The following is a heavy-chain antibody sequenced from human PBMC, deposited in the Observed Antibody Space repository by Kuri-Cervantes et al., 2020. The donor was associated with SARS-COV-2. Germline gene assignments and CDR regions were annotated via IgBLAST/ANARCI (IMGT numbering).Heavy chain of an antibody. J-gene: IGHJ4*02. Sequence: GESLKISCAASGFSFSSYGMSWVRQAPGKGLEWVAVISYDGSNKYYADSVKGRFTISRDNSKNTLYLQMNSLRAEDTAVYYCARDLRGYCSGGSCYSDLFNFGFYYWDQGTLVTVSS. D-gene: IGHD2-15*01. CDR3: ARDLRGYCSGGSCYSDLFNFGFYY. V-gene: IGHV3-30*03. CDR1: GFSFSSYG. CDR2: ISYDGSNK.